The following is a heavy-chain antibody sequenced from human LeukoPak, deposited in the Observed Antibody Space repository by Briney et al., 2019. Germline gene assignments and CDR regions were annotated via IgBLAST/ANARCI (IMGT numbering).Heavy chain of an antibody. CDR2: INAGNGNT. CDR1: GYTFTSYA. D-gene: IGHD6-13*01. CDR3: ARGYSSSWRPIDY. J-gene: IGHJ4*02. Sequence: ASVKVSCKASGYTFTSYAMHWVRQAPGQRLEWMGWINAGNGNTKYSQKFQGRVTITRDTSASTAYIELSSLRSEDTAVYYCARGYSSSWRPIDYWGQGTLVTVSS. V-gene: IGHV1-3*01.